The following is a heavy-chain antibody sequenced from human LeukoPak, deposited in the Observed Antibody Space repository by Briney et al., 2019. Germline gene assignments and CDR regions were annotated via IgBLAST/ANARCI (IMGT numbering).Heavy chain of an antibody. CDR1: GFTFSSYS. D-gene: IGHD6-13*01. J-gene: IGHJ4*02. CDR3: AKDQDRAIAAATHFDY. V-gene: IGHV3-48*01. Sequence: GGSLRLSCAASGFTFSSYSMNWVRQAPGKGLEWVSYISSSSSTIYYADSVKGRFTISRDNAKNSLYLQMNSLRAEDTAVYYCAKDQDRAIAAATHFDYWGQGTLVTVSS. CDR2: ISSSSSTI.